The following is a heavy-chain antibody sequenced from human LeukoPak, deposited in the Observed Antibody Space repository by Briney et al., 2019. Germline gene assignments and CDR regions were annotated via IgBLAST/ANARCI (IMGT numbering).Heavy chain of an antibody. V-gene: IGHV3-48*01. CDR2: ISSSSSTI. Sequence: LGGSLRLSCAASGFTFSSYSMNWVPQAPGKGLEWVSYISSSSSTIYYADSVKGRFTISRDNAKNSLYLQMNSLRAEDTAVYYCARSSSSSWAEFYYYYYGMDVWGQGTTVAVSS. D-gene: IGHD6-13*01. CDR1: GFTFSSYS. CDR3: ARSSSSSWAEFYYYYYGMDV. J-gene: IGHJ6*02.